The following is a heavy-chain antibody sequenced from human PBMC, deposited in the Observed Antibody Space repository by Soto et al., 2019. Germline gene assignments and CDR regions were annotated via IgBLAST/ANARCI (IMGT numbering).Heavy chain of an antibody. D-gene: IGHD6-19*01. V-gene: IGHV3-30*18. CDR3: AKDLAVAGTNDY. CDR1: GFTFSSYG. CDR2: ISYDGSNK. J-gene: IGHJ4*02. Sequence: QVQLVESGGGVVQPGRSLRLSCAASGFTFSSYGMHWVRQAPGKWLEWVAVISYDGSNKYYADSVKGRFTISRDNSKNTLYLQMNSLRAEDKAVYYCAKDLAVAGTNDYWAREPLSPSPQ.